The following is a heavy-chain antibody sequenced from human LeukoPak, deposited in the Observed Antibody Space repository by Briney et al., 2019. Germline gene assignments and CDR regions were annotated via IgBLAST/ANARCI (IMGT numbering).Heavy chain of an antibody. Sequence: ASVTVSFNASGYTFTCYNVHWVRLAPGQGLEWMGWINPNSGGTNYQGRVTMNRDTSISTACMQLMRPTYDQTAMYGRAWEVHFAKNWFDPWGEGGLVTVSS. CDR1: GYTFTCYN. CDR3: AWEVHFAKNWFDP. J-gene: IGHJ5*02. D-gene: IGHD1-26*01. CDR2: INPNSGGT. V-gene: IGHV1-2*02.